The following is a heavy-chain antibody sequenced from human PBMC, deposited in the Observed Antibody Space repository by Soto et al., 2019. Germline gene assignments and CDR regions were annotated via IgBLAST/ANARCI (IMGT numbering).Heavy chain of an antibody. V-gene: IGHV1-18*01. CDR2: ISAYNGNT. CDR1: GYTFTNYG. CDR3: ARETGDYHDY. Sequence: ASVKVSCKASGYTFTNYGITWVRQAPGKGLEWMGRISAYNGNTRYTQRFQGRVTMTTDTSTSTAYMELSSLRSEDTAVYYCARETGDYHDYWGQGTLVTVSS. J-gene: IGHJ4*02. D-gene: IGHD4-17*01.